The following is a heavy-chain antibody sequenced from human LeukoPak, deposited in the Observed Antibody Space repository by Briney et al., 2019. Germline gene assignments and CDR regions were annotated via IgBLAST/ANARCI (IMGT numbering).Heavy chain of an antibody. V-gene: IGHV4-61*08. CDR3: ATDGNFDL. Sequence: SETLSLTCTVSGGSISSRGYYWSWIRQPPGKGLEWIGYIYYSGSTYYNPSLNSRVTISVDTSKNQSSLKLSSVTAADTAVYYCATDGNFDLWGRGTLVTVSS. CDR2: IYYSGST. J-gene: IGHJ2*01. CDR1: GGSISSRGYY. D-gene: IGHD1-26*01.